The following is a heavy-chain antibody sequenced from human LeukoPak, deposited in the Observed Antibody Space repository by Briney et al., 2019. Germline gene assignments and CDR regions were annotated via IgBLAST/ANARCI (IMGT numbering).Heavy chain of an antibody. Sequence: GGPLRLSCAASGFTFSSYAMSWVGQAPGKGLEWVSTISGSGGSTYYVDSVKGRFTISRDNSKNTLYLQMNSLRAEDTAVYYCAKNDDILTDYPYFFDYWGQGTLVTVSS. CDR2: ISGSGGST. D-gene: IGHD3-9*01. CDR3: AKNDDILTDYPYFFDY. J-gene: IGHJ4*02. V-gene: IGHV3-23*01. CDR1: GFTFSSYA.